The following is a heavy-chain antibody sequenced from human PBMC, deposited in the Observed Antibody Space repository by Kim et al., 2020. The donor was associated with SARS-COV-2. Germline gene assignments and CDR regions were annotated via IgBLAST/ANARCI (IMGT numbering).Heavy chain of an antibody. CDR1: GGSISSYY. CDR2: IYYSGST. J-gene: IGHJ4*02. D-gene: IGHD3-16*02. Sequence: SETLSLTCTVSGGSISSYYWSWIRQPPGKGLEWIGYIYYSGSTNYNPSLKSRVTISVDTSKNQFSLKLSSVTAADTAVYYCARVDDYVWGSYRAAYYFDYWGQGTLVTVSS. V-gene: IGHV4-59*01. CDR3: ARVDDYVWGSYRAAYYFDY.